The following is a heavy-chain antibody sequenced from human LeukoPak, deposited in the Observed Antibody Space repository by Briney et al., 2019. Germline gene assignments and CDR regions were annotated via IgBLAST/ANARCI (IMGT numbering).Heavy chain of an antibody. CDR3: ARRAHCSSTSCYHYPGYLDY. Sequence: GESLKISCKGSGYSFTSYWIGWVRQMPGKGLEWMGIIYPGDSDTRYSPSFQGQVTISADKSISTAYLQWSSLKASDTAMYYCARRAHCSSTSCYHYPGYLDYRGQGTLVTVSS. D-gene: IGHD2-2*01. CDR2: IYPGDSDT. V-gene: IGHV5-51*01. J-gene: IGHJ4*02. CDR1: GYSFTSYW.